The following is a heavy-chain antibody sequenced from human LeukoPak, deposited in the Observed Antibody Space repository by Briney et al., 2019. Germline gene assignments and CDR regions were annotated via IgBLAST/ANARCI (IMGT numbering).Heavy chain of an antibody. CDR3: ARDVGWKAYYMDV. Sequence: SETLSLTCTVSGRSISSSSYYSGWIRQPPGKGLEWIGSIYYSGSTYYNPSLKSRVTISVDTSKNQFSLKLSSMTAADTAAYYCARDVGWKAYYMDVWGKGTTVTVSS. D-gene: IGHD1-1*01. CDR1: GRSISSSSYY. V-gene: IGHV4-39*07. J-gene: IGHJ6*03. CDR2: IYYSGST.